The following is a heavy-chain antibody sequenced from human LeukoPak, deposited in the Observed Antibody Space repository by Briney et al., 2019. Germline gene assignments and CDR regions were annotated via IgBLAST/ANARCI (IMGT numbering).Heavy chain of an antibody. D-gene: IGHD3-22*01. CDR2: IYYSGST. CDR1: GGSISSSSYY. J-gene: IGHJ3*02. V-gene: IGHV4-39*07. Sequence: RTSETLSLTCTVSGGSISSSSYYWGWIRQPPGKGLEWIGSIYYSGSTYYNPSLKSRVTISVDTSKNQFSLKLSSVTAADTAVYYCAREIGPWNYYDSSGYPYAFDIWGQGTMVTVSS. CDR3: AREIGPWNYYDSSGYPYAFDI.